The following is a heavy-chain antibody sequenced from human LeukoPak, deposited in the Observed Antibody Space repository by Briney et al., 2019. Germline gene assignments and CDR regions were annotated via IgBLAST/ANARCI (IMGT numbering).Heavy chain of an antibody. V-gene: IGHV4-4*02. CDR1: GGSISSSNW. Sequence: SGTLSLTCAVSGGSISSSNWWSWVRQPPGKGLEWIGEIYHSGSTNYNPSLKSRVTISVDKSKNQFSLKLSSVTAADTAVYYCAVLNYYGSGSYDYWGQGTLVTVSS. J-gene: IGHJ4*02. D-gene: IGHD3-10*01. CDR2: IYHSGST. CDR3: AVLNYYGSGSYDY.